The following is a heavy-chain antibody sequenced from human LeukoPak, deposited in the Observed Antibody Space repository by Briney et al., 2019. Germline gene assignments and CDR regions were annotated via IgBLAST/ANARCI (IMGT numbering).Heavy chain of an antibody. Sequence: ASVKVSCKASGYTFTSYYMHWVRQAPGQGLEWMGIINPSGGSTSYAQKFQGRVTMTRGTSTSTVYMELSSLRSEDTAVYYCARGGLGYSYGHQRRRFDYWGQGTLVTVSS. CDR2: INPSGGST. V-gene: IGHV1-46*03. D-gene: IGHD5-18*01. CDR3: ARGGLGYSYGHQRRRFDY. J-gene: IGHJ4*02. CDR1: GYTFTSYY.